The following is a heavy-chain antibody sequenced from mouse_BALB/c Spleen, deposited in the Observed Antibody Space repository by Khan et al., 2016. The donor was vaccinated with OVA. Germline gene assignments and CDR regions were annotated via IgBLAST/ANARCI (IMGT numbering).Heavy chain of an antibody. CDR2: ISDGGSYT. D-gene: IGHD1-1*02. J-gene: IGHJ3*01. Sequence: EVELVESGGGLVKPGGSLKLSCAASGFTFSDYYMYWVRQTPEKRLEWVATISDGGSYTYYPDSVKGRFTISRDAVKNNLYLQMSSLKSEDTAMYYCARGLYGGPFTYWGQGTLVTVSA. CDR3: ARGLYGGPFTY. CDR1: GFTFSDYY. V-gene: IGHV5-4*02.